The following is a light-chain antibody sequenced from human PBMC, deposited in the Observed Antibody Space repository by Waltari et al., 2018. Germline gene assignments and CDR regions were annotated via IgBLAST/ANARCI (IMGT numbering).Light chain of an antibody. J-gene: IGKJ1*01. CDR1: QSVLYSSNNKNY. CDR3: QQYYSTPRT. CDR2: WAS. V-gene: IGKV4-1*01. Sequence: DIVMTQSPDSLAVSLGERGTITCKSSQSVLYSSNNKNYLAWYQQKPGQPPKLLIYWASTRESGVPDRFSGSGSGTDFTLTISSLQAEDVAVYYCQQYYSTPRTFGQGTKVEIK.